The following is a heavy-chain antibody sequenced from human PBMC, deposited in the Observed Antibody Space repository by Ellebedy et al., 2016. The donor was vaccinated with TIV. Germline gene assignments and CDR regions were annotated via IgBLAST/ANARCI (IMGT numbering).Heavy chain of an antibody. CDR2: IKEDRSVK. Sequence: GESLKISCAASGFSFSSYWMSWVRQAPGKGLEWVANIKEDRSVKNYVDSVKGRFTISRDNAKNSLFLQMNTLRAEDTAVYYCARESGVVWGQGTTVTVSS. J-gene: IGHJ6*02. V-gene: IGHV3-7*01. CDR3: ARESGVV. D-gene: IGHD2-8*01. CDR1: GFSFSSYW.